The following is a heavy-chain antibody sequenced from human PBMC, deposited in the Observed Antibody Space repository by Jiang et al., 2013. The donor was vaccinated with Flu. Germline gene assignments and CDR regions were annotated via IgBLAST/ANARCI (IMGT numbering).Heavy chain of an antibody. CDR1: GYTFTGYF. CDR2: ISAYNGNT. J-gene: IGHJ4*02. Sequence: SGAEVKKPGASVKVSCKASGYTFTGYFVHWVRQAPGQGLEWMGWISAYNGNTNYAQKLQGRVTMTTDTSTSTAYMELRSLRSDDTAVYYCARDKVGFLEWHDFDYWGQGTLVTVSS. D-gene: IGHD3-3*01. V-gene: IGHV1-18*04. CDR3: ARDKVGFLEWHDFDY.